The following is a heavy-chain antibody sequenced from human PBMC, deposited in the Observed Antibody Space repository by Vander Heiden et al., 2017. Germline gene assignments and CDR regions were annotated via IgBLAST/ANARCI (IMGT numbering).Heavy chain of an antibody. CDR3: TRGDPEIPPFDR. D-gene: IGHD3-16*01. CDR2: IRNKASSYAT. J-gene: IGHJ4*02. Sequence: EVQLVESGGGLVQPGGSLKLSCAASGFTFSDSAMHWVRQASGRGLEWVGRIRNKASSYATAYGASLKGRFTISRDDSKNTAYLQMSSLKSEDTAVYYCTRGDPEIPPFDRWGQGTLVTVSS. V-gene: IGHV3-73*02. CDR1: GFTFSDSA.